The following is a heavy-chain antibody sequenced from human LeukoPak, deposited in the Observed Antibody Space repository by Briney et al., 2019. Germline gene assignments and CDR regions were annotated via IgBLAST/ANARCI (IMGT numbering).Heavy chain of an antibody. CDR3: ARQYSSGWSPDLDY. Sequence: ASVKVSCKASGYTFTSYGISWVRQAPGQGLEWIGWISAYNGNTNYAQKLQGRVTMTTDTSTSTAYMELRSLRSDDTAVYYCARQYSSGWSPDLDYWGQGALVTASS. CDR1: GYTFTSYG. CDR2: ISAYNGNT. D-gene: IGHD6-19*01. J-gene: IGHJ4*02. V-gene: IGHV1-18*01.